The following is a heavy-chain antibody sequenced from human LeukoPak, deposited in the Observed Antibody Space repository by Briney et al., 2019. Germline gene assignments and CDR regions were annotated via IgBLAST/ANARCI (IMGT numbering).Heavy chain of an antibody. CDR1: GFIFSSHA. Sequence: GGSLRLSCAASGFIFSSHAMSWVRQAPGKGLEWVANIKQDGSEKYYVDSVKGRFTISRDNAKNSLYLQMNSLRAEDTAVYYCARAEGHYDFWSGYHNWFDPWGQGTLVTVSS. D-gene: IGHD3-3*01. J-gene: IGHJ5*02. CDR3: ARAEGHYDFWSGYHNWFDP. CDR2: IKQDGSEK. V-gene: IGHV3-7*01.